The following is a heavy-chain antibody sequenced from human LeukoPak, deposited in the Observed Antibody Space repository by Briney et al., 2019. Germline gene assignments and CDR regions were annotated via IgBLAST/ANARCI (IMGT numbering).Heavy chain of an antibody. J-gene: IGHJ4*02. CDR2: IYTSGST. CDR1: GGSISSYY. CDR3: AGEGIAARGSDY. Sequence: SETLSLTCTVSGGSISSYYWSWIRQPAGKGLEWIGRIYTSGSTNYNPSLKSRVTMSVDTSKNQFSLKLNSATAADTAVYYCAGEGIAARGSDYWGQGTLVTVSS. V-gene: IGHV4-4*07. D-gene: IGHD6-6*01.